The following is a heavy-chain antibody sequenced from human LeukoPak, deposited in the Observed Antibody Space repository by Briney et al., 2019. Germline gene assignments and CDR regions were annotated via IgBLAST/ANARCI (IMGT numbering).Heavy chain of an antibody. Sequence: PSETLSLTCTVSGGSISSYYWSWIRQPAGKGLEWIGRIYPSGNTNYNPFLKSRVTLSVDTSKNQFSLRLTSVTAADPAVYFCARDRPSVAFDIWGQGKMVTVSS. J-gene: IGHJ3*02. CDR2: IYPSGNT. CDR3: ARDRPSVAFDI. CDR1: GGSISSYY. V-gene: IGHV4-4*07.